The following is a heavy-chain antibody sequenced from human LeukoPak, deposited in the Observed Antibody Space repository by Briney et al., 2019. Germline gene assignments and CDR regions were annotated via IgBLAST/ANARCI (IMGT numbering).Heavy chain of an antibody. V-gene: IGHV3-7*01. CDR3: ARDRGYSNFDY. CDR1: GFTFSNYW. CDR2: MKEDGSEK. D-gene: IGHD4-11*01. Sequence: GGSLRLSCAASGFTFSNYWMSWVRQAPGKGLEWVANMKEDGSEKNYVDSVKGRFTISRDNAQDSLHLQMNSLRAEDTAVYYCARDRGYSNFDYWGQGTLLTVSS. J-gene: IGHJ4*02.